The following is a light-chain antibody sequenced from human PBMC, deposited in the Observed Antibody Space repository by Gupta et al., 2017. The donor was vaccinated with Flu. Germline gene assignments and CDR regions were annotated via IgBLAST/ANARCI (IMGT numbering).Light chain of an antibody. CDR1: SSDVGGYNY. Sequence: QSALTQPASVSGSPGQSITISCTGTSSDVGGYNYVSWYQQHPGKAPKLMIYEVSNRPSGVSSRFSGSKSGNTASLTISGLQAQHEADYYCSSYTSTTTYVFGTGAKITVL. V-gene: IGLV2-14*01. CDR3: SSYTSTTTYV. J-gene: IGLJ1*01. CDR2: EVS.